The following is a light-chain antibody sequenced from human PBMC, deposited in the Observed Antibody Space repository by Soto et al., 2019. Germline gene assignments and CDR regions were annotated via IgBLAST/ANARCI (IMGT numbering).Light chain of an antibody. V-gene: IGLV1-44*01. CDR2: SNN. Sequence: QSVLTQPPSASGTPGQRVTISCSGSSSNIGSNTVNWYQQLPGTAPKLVIYSNNQRPSGVPDRFSGSKSGPSASLAISGLQSEDEADYYCVAWDVSLNGYVVFGGGTKRTVL. CDR3: VAWDVSLNGYVV. J-gene: IGLJ2*01. CDR1: SSNIGSNT.